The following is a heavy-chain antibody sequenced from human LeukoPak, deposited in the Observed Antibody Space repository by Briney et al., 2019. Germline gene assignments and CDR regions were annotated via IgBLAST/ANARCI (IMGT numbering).Heavy chain of an antibody. Sequence: SETLSLTCTVSGSSISRNYWSWIRKPPGKGLQWIGYIYYTGSINYNPSLKSRVTISVDTSKNQFSLRLSSVTAADTAVYYCARALGSVGYVYFDYWGQGTLVTVSS. CDR1: GSSISRNY. CDR3: ARALGSVGYVYFDY. CDR2: IYYTGSI. D-gene: IGHD5-12*01. J-gene: IGHJ4*02. V-gene: IGHV4-59*01.